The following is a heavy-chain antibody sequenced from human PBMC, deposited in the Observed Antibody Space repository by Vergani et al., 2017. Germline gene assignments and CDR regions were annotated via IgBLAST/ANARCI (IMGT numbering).Heavy chain of an antibody. J-gene: IGHJ4*02. Sequence: EVQLVESGGGLVQPGGSLRLSCAVSGFTFSSYEMNWVRQAPGKGLGWVSYISSSGSTIYYADSVKGRFPTSRDNAKNSLYLQMNSLRAEDTAVYYCARGSVTRGVGRGVPDYWGQGTLVTVSS. CDR3: ARGSVTRGVGRGVPDY. D-gene: IGHD4-23*01. CDR2: ISSSGSTI. CDR1: GFTFSSYE. V-gene: IGHV3-48*03.